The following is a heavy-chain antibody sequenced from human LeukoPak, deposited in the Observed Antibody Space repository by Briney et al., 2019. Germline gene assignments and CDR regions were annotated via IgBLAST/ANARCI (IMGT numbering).Heavy chain of an antibody. CDR2: IYHSGST. V-gene: IGHV4-38-2*01. Sequence: SETLSLTCAVSVYSISSGYYWGWIPQPPGKGLEWIGSIYHSGSTYYNPSLKSRVTISVDTSKNQFSLKLSSVTAADTAVYYCARTRGYSYGPMDYWGQGTLVTVSS. CDR1: VYSISSGYY. D-gene: IGHD5-18*01. CDR3: ARTRGYSYGPMDY. J-gene: IGHJ4*02.